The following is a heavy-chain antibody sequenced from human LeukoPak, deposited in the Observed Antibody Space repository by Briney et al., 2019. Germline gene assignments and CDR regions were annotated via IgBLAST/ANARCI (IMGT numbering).Heavy chain of an antibody. Sequence: SETLSLTCTVSGGSISSYYWSWIRQPPGKGREWSVSIYYSGSTNYNPSLKSRVTISVDTSKNQFSLKLSSVTAADTALYYCARENGFRYDYWGQGTLVTVSS. CDR2: IYYSGST. CDR3: ARENGFRYDY. J-gene: IGHJ4*02. V-gene: IGHV4-59*01. CDR1: GGSISSYY.